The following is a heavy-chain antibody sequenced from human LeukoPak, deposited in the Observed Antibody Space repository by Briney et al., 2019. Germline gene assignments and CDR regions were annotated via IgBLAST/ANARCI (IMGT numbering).Heavy chain of an antibody. J-gene: IGHJ4*02. D-gene: IGHD2-21*02. CDR2: ISSVGSTT. Sequence: GGSLRLSCAASGFIFNDYTMHWVRQAPGKGLEWVSVISSVGSTTYYADSVKGRFTIFRDNSKNSLFLLMNSLRTEDTAFYYCAKDPRGDFAGYYPDSWGQGTLVTVSS. V-gene: IGHV3-43*01. CDR3: AKDPRGDFAGYYPDS. CDR1: GFIFNDYT.